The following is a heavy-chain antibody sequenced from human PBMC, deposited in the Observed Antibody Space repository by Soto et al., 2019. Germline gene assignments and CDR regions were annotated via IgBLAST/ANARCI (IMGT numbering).Heavy chain of an antibody. D-gene: IGHD3-22*01. CDR1: GFTFSDYY. J-gene: IGHJ4*02. V-gene: IGHV3-11*01. Sequence: GGSLRLSCAASGFTFSDYYMTWIRQAPGKGLEWVSYISSTGRAIHYADSVKGRFTISRDNAKISLYLQMNSLRAEDTAVYYCASPYDDSSGFFDYWGQGTLVTVSS. CDR3: ASPYDDSSGFFDY. CDR2: ISSTGRAI.